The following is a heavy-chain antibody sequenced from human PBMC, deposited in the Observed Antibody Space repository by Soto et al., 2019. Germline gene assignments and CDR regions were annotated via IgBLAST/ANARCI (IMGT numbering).Heavy chain of an antibody. CDR3: ARGSGVVTAKPIDY. CDR2: INHSGST. CDR1: GGSFSGYY. J-gene: IGHJ4*02. V-gene: IGHV4-34*01. D-gene: IGHD2-21*02. Sequence: SETLSLTCAVYGGSFSGYYWSWIRQPPGKGLEWIGEINHSGSTNYNPSLKSRVTISVDTSKNQFSLKLSSVTAADTAVYYCARGSGVVTAKPIDYWGQGTLVTVSS.